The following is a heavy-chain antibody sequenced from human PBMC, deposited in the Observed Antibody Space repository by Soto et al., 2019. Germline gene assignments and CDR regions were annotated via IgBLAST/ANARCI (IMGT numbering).Heavy chain of an antibody. D-gene: IGHD3-16*02. J-gene: IGHJ4*02. CDR2: IYYSGST. Sequence: ASETLSLTCTVSGGSISSSSYYWGWIRQPPGKGLEWIGSIYYSGSTYYNPSLKSRVTISVDTSKNQFSLKLSSVTAADTAVYYCARLSDYDYVWGSYRYSYFDYWGQGTLATVSS. V-gene: IGHV4-39*01. CDR1: GGSISSSSYY. CDR3: ARLSDYDYVWGSYRYSYFDY.